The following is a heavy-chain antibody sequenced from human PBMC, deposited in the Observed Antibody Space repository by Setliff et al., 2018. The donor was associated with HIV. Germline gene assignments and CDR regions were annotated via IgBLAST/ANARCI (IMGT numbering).Heavy chain of an antibody. CDR1: GGSMRSSGYS. J-gene: IGHJ6*02. D-gene: IGHD5-12*01. CDR3: ARDGGSGYDPSNYYYYGMDV. Sequence: SETLSLTCAVSGGSMRSSGYSWTWIRQAPGKGLEWVGYIYYNGNAYYNPSLKSRVTISVDTSKNQFSLKLSSVTAADTAVYYCARDGGSGYDPSNYYYYGMDVWGQGTTVTVSS. CDR2: IYYNGNA. V-gene: IGHV4-30-2*01.